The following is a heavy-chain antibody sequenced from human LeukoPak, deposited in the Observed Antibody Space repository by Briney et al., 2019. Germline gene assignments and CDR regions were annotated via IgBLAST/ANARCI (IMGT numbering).Heavy chain of an antibody. J-gene: IGHJ6*03. CDR2: IKQDGSEK. Sequence: GGSLRLSCATSGFTFSNYWMSWVRQAPGKGLEWVANIKQDGSEKYYGDSVKGRFTISRDNAKNSLYLQMNSLRAEDTAVYYCARVFEEDRNYYYYYYMDVWGKGTTVTVSS. V-gene: IGHV3-7*01. CDR1: GFTFSNYW. CDR3: ARVFEEDRNYYYYYYMDV.